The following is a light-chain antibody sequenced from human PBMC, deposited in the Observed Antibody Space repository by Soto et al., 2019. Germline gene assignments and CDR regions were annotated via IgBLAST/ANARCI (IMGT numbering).Light chain of an antibody. V-gene: IGKV3-20*01. J-gene: IGKJ3*01. Sequence: IVLTQSPGTLSLSPGETATLSCRASQSVSSGYLAWYQQKPGQAPRVLIFGVSSRAIGVPTRFRGSGSGTDFTLTISRLEPEDFAVYYCQQYGSSPVFGPGTKVDIK. CDR3: QQYGSSPV. CDR1: QSVSSGY. CDR2: GVS.